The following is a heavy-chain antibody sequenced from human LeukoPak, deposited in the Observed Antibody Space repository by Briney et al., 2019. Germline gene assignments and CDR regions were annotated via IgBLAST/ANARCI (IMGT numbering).Heavy chain of an antibody. V-gene: IGHV4-59*08. CDR2: IYYSGST. CDR1: GDSISSYY. Sequence: SETLSLTCTASGDSISSYYWSWIRQPPGKGLEWIGYIYYSGSTDYNPSLKSRVTISVDTSKNQFSLKLSSVTAADTAVYYCARHSSSWSTFHYWGQGTLVTVSS. J-gene: IGHJ4*02. CDR3: ARHSSSWSTFHY. D-gene: IGHD6-13*01.